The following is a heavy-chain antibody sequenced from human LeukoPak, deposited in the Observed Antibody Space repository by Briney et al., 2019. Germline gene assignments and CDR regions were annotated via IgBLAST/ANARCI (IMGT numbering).Heavy chain of an antibody. CDR3: ATYRQVLLPFES. D-gene: IGHD2-8*02. CDR2: ILHDGSNK. J-gene: IGHJ4*02. CDR1: GFTFSTYA. Sequence: PGGSLRLSCAVSGFTFSTYAMHWVRQAPGKGLEWAALILHDGSNKYYADSVRGRFTISRDNSKSTLSLQMNSLRAEDTAIYYCATYRQVLLPFESWGQGTLVTVSS. V-gene: IGHV3-30*04.